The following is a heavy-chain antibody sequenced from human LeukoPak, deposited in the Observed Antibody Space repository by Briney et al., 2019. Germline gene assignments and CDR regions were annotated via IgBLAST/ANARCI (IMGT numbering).Heavy chain of an antibody. CDR2: ISYDGSNK. J-gene: IGHJ4*02. CDR1: GFTFSSYA. V-gene: IGHV3-30*04. CDR3: AREDSSSWCPDY. Sequence: PGRSLRFSCAASGFTFSSYAMHWVRQAPGKGLEWVAVISYDGSNKYYADSVKGRFTISRDNSKNTLYLQMNSLRAEDTAVYYCAREDSSSWCPDYWGQGTLVTVSS. D-gene: IGHD6-13*01.